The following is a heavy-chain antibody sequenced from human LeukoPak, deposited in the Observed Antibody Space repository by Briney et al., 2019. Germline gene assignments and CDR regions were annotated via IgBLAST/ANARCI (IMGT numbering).Heavy chain of an antibody. Sequence: PGGSLRLSCTASGFSFSGHWMHWARQLPGKGLVWVSRISPTGSTTSYADSVKGRFTVSRDNAKNTLYLQVNSLRAEDTAVYYCARGPNSNWSGLDFWGQGTLLIVSS. CDR1: GFSFSGHW. D-gene: IGHD6-6*01. J-gene: IGHJ4*02. CDR2: ISPTGSTT. CDR3: ARGPNSNWSGLDF. V-gene: IGHV3-74*01.